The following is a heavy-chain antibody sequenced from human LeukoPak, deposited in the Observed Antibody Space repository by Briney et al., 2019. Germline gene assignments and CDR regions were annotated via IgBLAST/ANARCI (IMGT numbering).Heavy chain of an antibody. V-gene: IGHV4-38-2*02. CDR2: IYQSETA. J-gene: IGHJ6*03. D-gene: IGHD1-26*01. CDR1: GYSISSGYF. Sequence: SETLSLTCTVSGYSISSGYFWGWMRQPPGKGLEWIGSIYQSETAPYNPSLKSRVTISVDTSKNQSSLKLSSVTAADTAVYYCARARYREINYAYAGGFYYMDVWGKGTTVTVSS. CDR3: ARARYREINYAYAGGFYYMDV.